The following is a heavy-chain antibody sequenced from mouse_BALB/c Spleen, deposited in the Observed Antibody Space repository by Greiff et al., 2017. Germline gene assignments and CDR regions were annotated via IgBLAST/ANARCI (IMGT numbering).Heavy chain of an antibody. CDR3: ARDDGEIMLGY. V-gene: IGHV5-6-3*01. J-gene: IGHJ2*01. CDR1: GFTFSSYG. D-gene: IGHD2-3*01. CDR2: INSNGGST. Sequence: EVKVVESGGGLVQPGGSLKLSCAASGFTFSSYGMSWVRQTPDKRLELVATINSNGGSTYYQDSVKGRFTISRDNAKNTLYLQISSLKSEDTAMYYCARDDGEIMLGYWGQGTTLTVSS.